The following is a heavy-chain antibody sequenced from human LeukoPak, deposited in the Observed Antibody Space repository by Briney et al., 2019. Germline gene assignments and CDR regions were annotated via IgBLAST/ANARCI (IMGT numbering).Heavy chain of an antibody. CDR2: IRYDGNIK. V-gene: IGHV3-30*02. CDR3: AKGGSSSWDYFDY. Sequence: GGSLRLSCAASGFTFSSYSMNWVRQAPGKGLEWVAFIRYDGNIKHYADSVKGRFTISRDSSKNTLHLQMNSLRPEDTAVYYCAKGGSSSWDYFDYWGQGTLVTVSS. D-gene: IGHD6-13*01. J-gene: IGHJ4*02. CDR1: GFTFSSYS.